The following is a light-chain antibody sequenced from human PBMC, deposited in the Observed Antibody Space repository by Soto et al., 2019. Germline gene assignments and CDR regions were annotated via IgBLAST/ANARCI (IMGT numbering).Light chain of an antibody. V-gene: IGKV1-17*01. Sequence: DIQMTQSPSSLSASVGDRVTSTCRASHGISNDLGWYQQKPGKAPKRLIYAASSLQSGVPSRFSGSGSGTEFTLTISSLQPEDFATYYCLQHNSYPWLTFGGGTKVEIK. CDR3: LQHNSYPWLT. J-gene: IGKJ4*01. CDR1: HGISND. CDR2: AAS.